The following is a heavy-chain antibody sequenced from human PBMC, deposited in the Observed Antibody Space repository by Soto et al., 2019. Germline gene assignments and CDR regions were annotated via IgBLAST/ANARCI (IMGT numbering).Heavy chain of an antibody. CDR1: GLTFSIHA. J-gene: IGHJ4*02. Sequence: EVQLLESGGGLVQPGGSLRLSCAASGLTFSIHALMWVRQAPGKGLEWVSAISGSAINTYYADSVKGRFTISRDNSKNTLYLQMNTLRAEDTAVYYCAKDSDGAERDYWGQGTLVTVSS. D-gene: IGHD1-1*01. CDR2: ISGSAINT. V-gene: IGHV3-23*01. CDR3: AKDSDGAERDY.